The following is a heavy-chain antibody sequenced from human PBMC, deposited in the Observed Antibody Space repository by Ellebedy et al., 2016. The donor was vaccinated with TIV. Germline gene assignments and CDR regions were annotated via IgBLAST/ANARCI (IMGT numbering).Heavy chain of an antibody. Sequence: GESLKISCAASGFTFSSYSMNWVRQAPGKGLEWVSSISSSSSYIYYADSVKGRFTISGDNAKNSLYLQMNSLRAEDTAVYYCARAPREQWLPFDYWGQGTLVTVSS. CDR2: ISSSSSYI. D-gene: IGHD6-19*01. CDR1: GFTFSSYS. J-gene: IGHJ4*02. CDR3: ARAPREQWLPFDY. V-gene: IGHV3-21*04.